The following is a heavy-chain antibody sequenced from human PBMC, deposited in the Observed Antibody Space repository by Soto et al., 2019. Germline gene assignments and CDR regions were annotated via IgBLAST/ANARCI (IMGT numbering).Heavy chain of an antibody. Sequence: GESLKISCKGSGYSFTSYWIGWVRQMPGKGLEWMGIIYPGDSDTRYSPSLQGQVTISADKSISTAYLQWSSLKASDTAMYYCATSAPIAAAGTVDYYGMDVWGQGTTVTVSS. D-gene: IGHD6-13*01. V-gene: IGHV5-51*01. CDR2: IYPGDSDT. J-gene: IGHJ6*02. CDR1: GYSFTSYW. CDR3: ATSAPIAAAGTVDYYGMDV.